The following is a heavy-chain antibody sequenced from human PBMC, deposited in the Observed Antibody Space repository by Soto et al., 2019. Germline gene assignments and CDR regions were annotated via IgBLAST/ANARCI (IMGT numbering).Heavy chain of an antibody. J-gene: IGHJ4*02. CDR1: GFTFSNYG. Sequence: GGSLRLSCVVSGFTFSNYGMHWVRQAAGKGLEWVALISDDGDKRYYADSVRGRLIISRDNSKDTLYLQMNSLGPDDTAVYFCAKARVRIVGANSFDYWGQGTPVTVSS. CDR2: ISDDGDKR. D-gene: IGHD1-26*01. CDR3: AKARVRIVGANSFDY. V-gene: IGHV3-30*18.